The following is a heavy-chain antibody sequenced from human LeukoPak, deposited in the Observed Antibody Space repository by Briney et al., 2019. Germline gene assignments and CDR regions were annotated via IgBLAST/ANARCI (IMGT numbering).Heavy chain of an antibody. V-gene: IGHV3-30*18. CDR1: GFTFSSYG. D-gene: IGHD1-26*01. J-gene: IGHJ4*02. CDR3: AKDQRGWELLFDY. CDR2: ISYDGSNK. Sequence: GSLRLSCAASGFTFSSYGMHWVRQAPGKGLEWVAVISYDGSNKYYADSVKGRFTISRDNSKNTLYLQMNSLRAEDTAVYYCAKDQRGWELLFDYWGQGTLVTVSS.